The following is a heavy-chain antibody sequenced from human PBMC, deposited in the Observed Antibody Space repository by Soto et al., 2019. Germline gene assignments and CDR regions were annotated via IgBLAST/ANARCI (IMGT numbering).Heavy chain of an antibody. J-gene: IGHJ3*01. CDR3: ASETAMIRGVRKPFDL. CDR2: TYYRSKWYY. Sequence: QVQLQQSGPGLEKPSQSLSLTCAISEDSVSGKSAACNWIRQSPARGLEWLGRTYYRSKWYYDYAVSVNSRITINPDTSKNQFSLHLNSVTPEDTAVYYCASETAMIRGVRKPFDLWGQGTMVTVSS. D-gene: IGHD3-10*01. CDR1: EDSVSGKSAA. V-gene: IGHV6-1*01.